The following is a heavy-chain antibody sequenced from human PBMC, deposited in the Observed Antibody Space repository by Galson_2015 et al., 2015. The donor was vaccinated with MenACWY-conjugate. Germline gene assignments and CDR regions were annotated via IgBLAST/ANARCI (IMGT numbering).Heavy chain of an antibody. CDR2: TYYRSKWNY. V-gene: IGHV6-1*01. CDR3: ASGGNYWFAFDI. CDR1: GDSVSRNGAA. D-gene: IGHD1-26*01. Sequence: CAISGDSVSRNGAAWSWIRQSPSRGLEWLGRTYYRSKWNYDYAVSVKSRIIINPDTSKNQFSLQLNSVTPEDTAVYYCASGGNYWFAFDIWGQGTMVSVSS. J-gene: IGHJ3*02.